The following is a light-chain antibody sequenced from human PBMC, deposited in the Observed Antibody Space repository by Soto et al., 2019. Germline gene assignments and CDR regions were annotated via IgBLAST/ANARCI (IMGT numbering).Light chain of an antibody. J-gene: IGKJ3*01. CDR1: QSISSW. Sequence: DLQMTQSPSTLSASVGDRVTITCRASQSISSWLAWYQQKPGKAPKLLIYKASSLESGVPSRFSGSGSGTGFTLTISSLQPDDFATYYCQQYNSGGFTFGPGTKVDIK. V-gene: IGKV1-5*03. CDR3: QQYNSGGFT. CDR2: KAS.